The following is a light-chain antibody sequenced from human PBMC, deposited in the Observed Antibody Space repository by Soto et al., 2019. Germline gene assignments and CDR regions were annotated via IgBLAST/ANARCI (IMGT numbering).Light chain of an antibody. Sequence: EVRMKKSPSTVSVSPGERATLSCRASQSVSSNLAWYQEKPGQAPRLLIYAASTRATGIPARFSGSGSGTEFTLTISRLEPEDFAVYCCQQFDGSLWTFGPGSKVAIK. V-gene: IGKV3-15*01. J-gene: IGKJ1*01. CDR3: QQFDGSLWT. CDR2: AAS. CDR1: QSVSSN.